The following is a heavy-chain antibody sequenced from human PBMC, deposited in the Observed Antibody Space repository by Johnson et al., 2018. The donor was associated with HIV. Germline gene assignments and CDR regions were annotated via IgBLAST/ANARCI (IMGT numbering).Heavy chain of an antibody. CDR1: GFTFSSYV. V-gene: IGHV3-30*02. D-gene: IGHD6-19*01. Sequence: QVQLVESGGGVVQPGGSLRLSCAASGFTFSSYVMHWVRQAPGKGLEWVAFIRYDGSNKYYADSVKGRFTISRDNSKNTLYLQMNSLRAEDTAVYYCANIAVVYAFDIWGQGTMVTVSS. J-gene: IGHJ3*02. CDR3: ANIAVVYAFDI. CDR2: IRYDGSNK.